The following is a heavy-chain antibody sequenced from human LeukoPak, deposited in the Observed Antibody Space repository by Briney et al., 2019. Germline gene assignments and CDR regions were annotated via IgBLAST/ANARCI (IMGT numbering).Heavy chain of an antibody. CDR3: AKDGTADFFWTGYFDS. D-gene: IGHD3/OR15-3a*01. CDR1: GFTLSTYS. CDR2: IKDDSTSI. J-gene: IGHJ4*02. V-gene: IGHV3-48*04. Sequence: PGGSLRLSCAASGFTLSTYSMHWVRQAPGKGLEWVSYIKDDSTSIQYADSVKGRFIISRDNAKNSLYLQMNSLRAEDMAFYYCAKDGTADFFWTGYFDSWGQGTLVTVSS.